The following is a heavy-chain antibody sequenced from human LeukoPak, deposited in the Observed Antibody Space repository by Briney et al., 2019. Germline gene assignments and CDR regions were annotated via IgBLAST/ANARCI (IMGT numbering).Heavy chain of an antibody. CDR3: ARTTTVTTGVGYYYYGMDV. J-gene: IGHJ6*04. V-gene: IGHV4-39*01. CDR2: IYYSGTT. Sequence: PSETLSLTCTVSGGSISSSTYYWGWIRQPPGKGLEWIGTIYYSGTTYYNPSLKSRVTISVDTSKNQFSLKLSSVTAADTAVYYCARTTTVTTGVGYYYYGMDVWGKGTTVTVSS. D-gene: IGHD4-17*01. CDR1: GGSISSSTYY.